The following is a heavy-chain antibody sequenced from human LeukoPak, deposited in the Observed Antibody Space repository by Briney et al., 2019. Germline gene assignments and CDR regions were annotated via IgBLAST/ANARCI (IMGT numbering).Heavy chain of an antibody. CDR1: SGSISSNHYY. Sequence: SETLSLTCTVSSGSISSNHYYWGWIRQPPGKGLEWIGSIYYTGSTFYNPSLKSRVTMSLDALKNQFTLKVTSVTATDTAVYYCARLVSYDVLTENFYKYYMDVWGKGTTVTVSS. CDR3: ARLVSYDVLTENFYKYYMDV. V-gene: IGHV4-39*01. D-gene: IGHD3-9*01. J-gene: IGHJ6*03. CDR2: IYYTGST.